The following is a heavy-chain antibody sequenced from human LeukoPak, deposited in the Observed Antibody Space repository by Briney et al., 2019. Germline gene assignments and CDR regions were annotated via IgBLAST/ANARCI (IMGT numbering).Heavy chain of an antibody. CDR1: GFTVSSNF. V-gene: IGHV3-66*01. CDR2: IYRGGST. D-gene: IGHD5-18*01. Sequence: GGSLRLSCAVSGFTVSSNFMSWVRQAPGKGLEWVSVIYRGGSTYYADSVKGRFTISRDNSKNTLYLQMNSVRDEDTAVYYCASGRQIRLWLGFDYWGQGTLVTVSS. J-gene: IGHJ4*02. CDR3: ASGRQIRLWLGFDY.